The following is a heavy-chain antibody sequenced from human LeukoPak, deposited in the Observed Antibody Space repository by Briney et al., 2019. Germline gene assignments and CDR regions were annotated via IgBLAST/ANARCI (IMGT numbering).Heavy chain of an antibody. D-gene: IGHD3-3*01. CDR3: ARDQGLEWFGWFDP. CDR1: GYTFTGYY. CDR2: INPNSGGT. Sequence: GASVKVSCKASGYTFTGYYMHWVRQAPGQGLEWMGWINPNSGGTNYAQKFQGRVTMTRDTSISTAYMELSRLRSDDTAVYYCARDQGLEWFGWFDPWGQGTLVTVSS. V-gene: IGHV1-2*02. J-gene: IGHJ5*02.